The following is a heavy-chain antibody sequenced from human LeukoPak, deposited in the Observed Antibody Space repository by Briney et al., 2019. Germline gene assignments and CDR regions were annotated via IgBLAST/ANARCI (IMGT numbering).Heavy chain of an antibody. J-gene: IGHJ4*02. Sequence: PSETLSLTCAVYGGSFSGYYWSWIRQPPGKGLEWIGEINHSGSTNYNPSLKSRVTISVDTSKNQFSLKLSSVTAADTAVYYCARARPSSGWYINYWGQGTLVTVSS. D-gene: IGHD6-19*01. CDR1: GGSFSGYY. CDR2: INHSGST. V-gene: IGHV4-34*01. CDR3: ARARPSSGWYINY.